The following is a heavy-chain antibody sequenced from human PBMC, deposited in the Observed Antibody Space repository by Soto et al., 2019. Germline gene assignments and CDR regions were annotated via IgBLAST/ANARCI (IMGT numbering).Heavy chain of an antibody. V-gene: IGHV1-18*01. CDR3: ARGGSSRYGVDS. J-gene: IGHJ4*02. D-gene: IGHD6-13*01. CDR2: ISAFKGNT. CDR1: GYTFSSYR. Sequence: VQLVQSGAEVKEPGASVKVSCKASGYTFSSYRISWVRQAPGQGLEWMGWISAFKGNTNYAQKLQGRVTMTTDTSTRTAYMELRSLRSDDTAVDYCARGGSSRYGVDSWGQGTQVTVSS.